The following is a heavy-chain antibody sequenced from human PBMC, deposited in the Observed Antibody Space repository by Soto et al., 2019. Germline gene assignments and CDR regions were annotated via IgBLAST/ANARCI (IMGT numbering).Heavy chain of an antibody. V-gene: IGHV4-39*01. D-gene: IGHD6-6*01. Sequence: QLQLQESGPGLVKPSETLSLTCTVSGGSISSSSYYWGWIRQPPGKGLEWIGSIYYSGSTYYNPSLKSRVTISVDTSKNQFSLKLSSVTAADTAVYYCARHDPSQNAFDIWGQGTMVTVSS. CDR1: GGSISSSSYY. CDR2: IYYSGST. J-gene: IGHJ3*02. CDR3: ARHDPSQNAFDI.